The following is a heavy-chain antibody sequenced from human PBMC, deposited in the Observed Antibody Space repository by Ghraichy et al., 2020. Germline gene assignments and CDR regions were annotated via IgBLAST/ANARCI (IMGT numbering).Heavy chain of an antibody. D-gene: IGHD3-9*01. CDR1: GFSLNYARMG. CDR2: IFSNDEK. V-gene: IGHV2-26*01. Sequence: SGPTLVKPTETLTLTCTVSGFSLNYARMGVSWIRQPPGKALEWLAHIFSNDEKSYSTSLRSRLTISQDTSKSQVVLTMTNMDPVDTATYYCARIRKYYDVLTGYWSEPTNYDYWGPGTLVTVSS. CDR3: ARIRKYYDVLTGYWSEPTNYDY. J-gene: IGHJ4*02.